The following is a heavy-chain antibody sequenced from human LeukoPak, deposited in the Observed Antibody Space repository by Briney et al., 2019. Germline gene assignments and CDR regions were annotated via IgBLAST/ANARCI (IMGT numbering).Heavy chain of an antibody. D-gene: IGHD5-24*01. Sequence: SETLSLTCTVSGGSISDYYWGWIRQPPGRGLEWIGYSGNTNYNPSLKSRVIISVDTSKNQFSLKLSSVTAADTAVYYCARGRLQFDYWGQGTLVTVSS. CDR3: ARGRLQFDY. CDR1: GGSISDYY. CDR2: SGNT. J-gene: IGHJ4*02. V-gene: IGHV4-59*01.